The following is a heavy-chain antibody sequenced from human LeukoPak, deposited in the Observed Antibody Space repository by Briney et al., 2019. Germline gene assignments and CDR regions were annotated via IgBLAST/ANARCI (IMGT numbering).Heavy chain of an antibody. V-gene: IGHV4-61*02. CDR2: VYSTGKT. CDR3: ARQSDYDIDTSHYMDV. Sequence: PSETLSLTCTVSGASISSGTYFWNWIRQPAGEALEWIGRVYSTGKTNYNPSLKSRVTISVDTSKNQFSLKLTSVLAADTADYFCARQSDYDIDTSHYMDVWGKGTTVTVSS. CDR1: GASISSGTYF. J-gene: IGHJ6*03. D-gene: IGHD3-22*01.